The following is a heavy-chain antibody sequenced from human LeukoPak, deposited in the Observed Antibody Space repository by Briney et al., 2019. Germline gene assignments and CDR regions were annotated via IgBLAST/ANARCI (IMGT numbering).Heavy chain of an antibody. V-gene: IGHV3-30*02. CDR3: AKGDYYDSSGYLWYAFDI. CDR1: GFTFSSYG. Sequence: AGGSLRLSCAASGFTFSSYGMHWVRQAPGKGLEWVAFIRYDGSNKYYADSVKGRFTISRDNSKNTLYLQMNSLRAEDTAVYYCAKGDYYDSSGYLWYAFDIWGQGTMVTVSS. CDR2: IRYDGSNK. J-gene: IGHJ3*02. D-gene: IGHD3-22*01.